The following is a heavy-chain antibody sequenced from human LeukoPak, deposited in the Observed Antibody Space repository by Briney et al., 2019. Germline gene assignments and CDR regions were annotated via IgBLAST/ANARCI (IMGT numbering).Heavy chain of an antibody. V-gene: IGHV4-39*01. J-gene: IGHJ3*02. CDR2: IYYSGST. CDR3: ASSYDSSGYYTHDAFDI. CDR1: GGSISSSSYY. Sequence: SETLSLTCTVSGGSISSSSYYWGWIRQPPGKGLEWIGSIYYSGSTYYNPSLKSRVTISEDTSKNQFSLKLSSVTAADTAVYYCASSYDSSGYYTHDAFDIWGQGTMVTVSS. D-gene: IGHD3-22*01.